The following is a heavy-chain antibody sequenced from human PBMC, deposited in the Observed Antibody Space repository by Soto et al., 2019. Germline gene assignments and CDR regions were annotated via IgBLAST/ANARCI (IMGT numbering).Heavy chain of an antibody. Sequence: PGGSLRLSCAASGFTFSSYWMHWVRQAPGKGLVWVSRINSDGSSTSYADSVKGRFTISRDNAKNTLYLQMNSLRAEDTAVYYCARFLSGYVSSRPRDYWGQGTLVTVSS. J-gene: IGHJ4*02. D-gene: IGHD5-12*01. CDR1: GFTFSSYW. CDR2: INSDGSST. CDR3: ARFLSGYVSSRPRDY. V-gene: IGHV3-74*01.